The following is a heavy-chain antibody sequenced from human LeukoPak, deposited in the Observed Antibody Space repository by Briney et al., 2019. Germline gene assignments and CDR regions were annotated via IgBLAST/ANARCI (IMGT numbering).Heavy chain of an antibody. V-gene: IGHV3-48*01. D-gene: IGHD3-10*01. J-gene: IGHJ4*02. CDR2: ISSGSSSI. CDR1: GFTFSSYS. Sequence: GGSLRLSCAASGFTFSSYSMNWVRQAPGKGLEWVSYISSGSSSIYYADSVKGRFTISRDNAKNSLYLQLNSLRAEDTAVYFCARGPQNSYGSGTYYDGVFDNWGQGTLVTVAS. CDR3: ARGPQNSYGSGTYYDGVFDN.